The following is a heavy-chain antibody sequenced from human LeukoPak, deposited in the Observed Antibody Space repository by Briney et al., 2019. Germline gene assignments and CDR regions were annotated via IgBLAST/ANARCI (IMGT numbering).Heavy chain of an antibody. Sequence: GGSLRLSCAASGFTFSSHSMNWVRQAPGKGLEWVSSISSSSSYIYYADSVKGRFTISRDNAKNSLYLQMNSLRAEDTAVYYCARDRPPCGGDCLDAFDIWGQGTMVTVSS. D-gene: IGHD2-21*02. CDR3: ARDRPPCGGDCLDAFDI. CDR1: GFTFSSHS. V-gene: IGHV3-21*01. CDR2: ISSSSSYI. J-gene: IGHJ3*02.